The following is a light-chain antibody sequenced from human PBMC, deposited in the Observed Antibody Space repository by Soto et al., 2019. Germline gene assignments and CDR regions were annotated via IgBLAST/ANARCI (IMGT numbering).Light chain of an antibody. J-gene: IGKJ1*01. Sequence: DIQMTQSPSSMSASVGDRVTIACRASLSISIYLNWFQQKPGKAPKLLIYGASSLQSGVPPRFSGSGSGTDFTLTISSLQPEDFATYYCQQTYSTPWTFGQGTKVEI. CDR3: QQTYSTPWT. V-gene: IGKV1-39*01. CDR2: GAS. CDR1: LSISIY.